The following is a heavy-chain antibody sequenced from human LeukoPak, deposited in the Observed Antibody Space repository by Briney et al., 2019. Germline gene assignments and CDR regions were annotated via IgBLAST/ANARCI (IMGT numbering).Heavy chain of an antibody. V-gene: IGHV5-10-1*01. CDR1: GYSFTSYW. CDR2: IDPSDSYT. CDR3: ARLGYQLPFDY. D-gene: IGHD2-2*01. Sequence: GESLKIYCKGSGYSFTSYWISWVRQLPGKGLEWMGRIDPSDSYTNYSPSFQGHVTLSADKSISTAYLQWSSLKASDTAMYYCARLGYQLPFDYWGQGTLVTVSS. J-gene: IGHJ4*02.